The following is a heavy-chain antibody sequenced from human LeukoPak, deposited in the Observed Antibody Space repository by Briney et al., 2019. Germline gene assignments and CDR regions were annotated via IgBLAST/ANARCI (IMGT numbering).Heavy chain of an antibody. J-gene: IGHJ4*02. Sequence: GGSLRLSCAASGVTFINYGMSWVRRAPGKGLEWVSGSSGSGGSTYYADSVKGRFTISRDNSKNTLYLQMNSLRAEDTAVYYCAKGHSAHGTGFDCWGQGTLVAVSS. CDR2: SSGSGGST. CDR1: GVTFINYG. V-gene: IGHV3-23*01. D-gene: IGHD1-14*01. CDR3: AKGHSAHGTGFDC.